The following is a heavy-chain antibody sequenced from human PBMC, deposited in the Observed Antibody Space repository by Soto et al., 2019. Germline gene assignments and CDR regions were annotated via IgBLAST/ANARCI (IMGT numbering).Heavy chain of an antibody. D-gene: IGHD6-19*01. J-gene: IGHJ3*02. CDR2: IYSGGST. V-gene: IGHV3-66*01. Sequence: PGGSLRLSCAASGFPVSSNYMSWVRQAPGKGLEWVSVIYSGGSTYYADSVKGRFTISRDNSKNTLYLQMNSLRAEDTAVYYCARASGWYVNAFDIWGQGTMVTVSS. CDR1: GFPVSSNY. CDR3: ARASGWYVNAFDI.